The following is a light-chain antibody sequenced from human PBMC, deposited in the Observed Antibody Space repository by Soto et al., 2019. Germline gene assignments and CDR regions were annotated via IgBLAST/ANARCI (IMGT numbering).Light chain of an antibody. J-gene: IGKJ3*01. CDR1: PSISSW. V-gene: IGKV1-5*03. CDR3: QQYNSGAFT. Sequence: DIQMTQSPSTLSASVGDRVTITCRASPSISSWLAWYQQKPGKDPKLLIYKASSLESGVPPTFSGSGSGTEFSLNIRSLQPDEFATEDCQQYNSGAFTFGPGTKVDIK. CDR2: KAS.